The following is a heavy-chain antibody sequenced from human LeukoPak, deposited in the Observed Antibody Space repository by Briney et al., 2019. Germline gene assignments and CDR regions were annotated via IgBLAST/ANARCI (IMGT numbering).Heavy chain of an antibody. V-gene: IGHV3-23*01. CDR2: ISGSGSST. CDR1: GFTFSSYA. J-gene: IGHJ4*02. Sequence: GGSLRLSCAASGFTFSSYAMSWVRQAPGKGLEWVSGISGSGSSTYYADSVKGRFTISRDNSENTLSLQMNSLRADDTAIYYCAKSCNSGNCYYNYWGQGTLVTVSS. CDR3: AKSCNSGNCYYNY. D-gene: IGHD2/OR15-2a*01.